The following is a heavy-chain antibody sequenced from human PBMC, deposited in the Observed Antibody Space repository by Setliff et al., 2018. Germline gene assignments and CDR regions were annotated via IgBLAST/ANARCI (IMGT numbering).Heavy chain of an antibody. CDR3: ARATRFGTIKYRGDYYMDV. D-gene: IGHD3-10*01. J-gene: IGHJ6*03. CDR2: INTRTGNP. V-gene: IGHV7-4-1*02. Sequence: ASVKVSCKASGYTLTTYFMNWVRQAPGQGLEWMGYINTRTGNPMYAQGFTGRFVFSLDPSVSTAYLQISSLKAEDTAIYYCARATRFGTIKYRGDYYMDVWGKGTTVTVSS. CDR1: GYTLTTYF.